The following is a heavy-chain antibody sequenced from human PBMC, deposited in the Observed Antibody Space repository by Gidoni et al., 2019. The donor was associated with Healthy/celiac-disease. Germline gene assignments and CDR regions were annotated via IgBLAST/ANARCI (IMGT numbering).Heavy chain of an antibody. V-gene: IGHV4-61*02. CDR2: ISPSVST. CDR1: GGSISSGSYY. D-gene: IGHD3-16*01. Sequence: QVQLQEAGPGLVKPSQTLSLTCTASGGSISSGSYYWSWIRQPAGKGMEWIGRISPSVSTNYTPSLTSRVTISVDTSKNQFSLKLSSVTAADTAVYYCARGGGKNPDYWGQGTLVTVSS. CDR3: ARGGGKNPDY. J-gene: IGHJ4*02.